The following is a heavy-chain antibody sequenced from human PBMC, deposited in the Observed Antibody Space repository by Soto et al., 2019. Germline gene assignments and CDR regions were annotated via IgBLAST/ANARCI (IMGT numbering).Heavy chain of an antibody. CDR2: ISYDGSNK. V-gene: IGHV3-30*18. CDR1: GFTFSSYG. D-gene: IGHD3-3*01. Sequence: PGGSLRLSCAASGFTFSSYGMHWVRQAPGKGLEWVAVISYDGSNKYYADSVKGRFTISRDNSKNTLYLQMNSLRAEDTAVYYCANGVLRFLEWAYDAFDIWGQGTMVTVSS. J-gene: IGHJ3*02. CDR3: ANGVLRFLEWAYDAFDI.